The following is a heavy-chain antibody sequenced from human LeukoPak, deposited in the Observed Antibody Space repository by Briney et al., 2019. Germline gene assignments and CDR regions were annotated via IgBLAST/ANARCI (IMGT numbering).Heavy chain of an antibody. J-gene: IGHJ4*02. CDR2: IYHSGST. CDR1: GYSISSGYY. V-gene: IGHV4-38-2*02. Sequence: PSETLSLTCTVSGYSISSGYYWGWIRQPPGKGLEWIGSIYHSGSTYYNPSLKSRVTISVDTSKNQFSLKLSSVTTADTAVYYCARGPSKKPFDYWGQGTLVTVSS. CDR3: ARGPSKKPFDY.